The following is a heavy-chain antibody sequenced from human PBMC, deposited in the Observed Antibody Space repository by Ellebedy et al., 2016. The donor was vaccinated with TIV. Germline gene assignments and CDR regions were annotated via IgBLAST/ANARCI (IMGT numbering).Heavy chain of an antibody. D-gene: IGHD6-13*01. V-gene: IGHV4-59*08. CDR2: ISDGGST. Sequence: MPSETLSLTCTVSGGSITSYYWGWIRQSPGKELEWIGYISDGGSTKYNASLKSRVSTSVDTSKNQFSLKLSSMTATDTAVYYCARHHGGIAAGSARVFDSWGQGTLVIVSS. CDR3: ARHHGGIAAGSARVFDS. J-gene: IGHJ4*02. CDR1: GGSITSYY.